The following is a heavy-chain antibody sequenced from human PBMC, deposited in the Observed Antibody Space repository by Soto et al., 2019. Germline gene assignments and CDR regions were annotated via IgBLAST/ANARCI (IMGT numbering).Heavy chain of an antibody. D-gene: IGHD2-15*01. V-gene: IGHV4-34*01. CDR1: GGSFSGYY. CDR2: INHSGST. J-gene: IGHJ6*02. CDR3: ARGHTPKDIVVVVAATVVAYGMDV. Sequence: SETLSLTCAVYGGSFSGYYWSWIRQPPGKGLEWIGEINHSGSTNYNPSLKSRVTISVDTSKNQFSLKLSSVTAADTAVYYCARGHTPKDIVVVVAATVVAYGMDVWGQGTTVTVSS.